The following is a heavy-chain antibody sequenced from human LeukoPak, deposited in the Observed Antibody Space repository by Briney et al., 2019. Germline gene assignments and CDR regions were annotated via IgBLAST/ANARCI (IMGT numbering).Heavy chain of an antibody. V-gene: IGHV1-18*01. CDR3: ATYSYAYGMGV. D-gene: IGHD5-18*01. Sequence: ASVKVSCKTSGYTFTNYGISWVRQAPGQGLEWMAWISTYNGNTNYAQKLQSRGTMTTDTSTRTAYMELRSLRSDDTAVYYCATYSYAYGMGVWGQGTTVTVS. J-gene: IGHJ6*02. CDR2: ISTYNGNT. CDR1: GYTFTNYG.